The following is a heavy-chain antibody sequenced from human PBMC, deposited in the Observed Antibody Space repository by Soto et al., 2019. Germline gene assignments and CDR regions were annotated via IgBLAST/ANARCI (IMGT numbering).Heavy chain of an antibody. CDR2: ISYDGSNK. CDR1: GFTFSSYA. J-gene: IGHJ4*02. V-gene: IGHV3-30-3*01. Sequence: PGGSLRLSCAASGFTFSSYAMHWVRQSPGKGLEWVAVISYDGSNKYYADSVKGRFTISRDNSKNTLYLQMNSLRAEDTAVYYCARGKAPGYWGQGTLVSVSS. D-gene: IGHD3-10*01. CDR3: ARGKAPGY.